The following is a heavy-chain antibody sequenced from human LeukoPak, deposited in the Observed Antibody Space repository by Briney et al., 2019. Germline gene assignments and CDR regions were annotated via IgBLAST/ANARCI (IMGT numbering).Heavy chain of an antibody. CDR3: AKSLYYYDSSGLLDY. Sequence: GGSLRLSCAASGFTFSSYGMHWVRQAPGKGLEWVAFIRYDGSNKYYADSVKGRFTISRDNSKNTLYLQMNSLRAVDTAVYYCAKSLYYYDSSGLLDYWGQGTLVTVSS. D-gene: IGHD3-22*01. V-gene: IGHV3-30*02. CDR1: GFTFSSYG. CDR2: IRYDGSNK. J-gene: IGHJ4*02.